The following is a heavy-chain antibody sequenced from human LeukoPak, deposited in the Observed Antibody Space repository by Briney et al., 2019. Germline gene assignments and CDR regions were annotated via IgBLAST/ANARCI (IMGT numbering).Heavy chain of an antibody. Sequence: GESLKISGRGSGYSFTSYWIGGGRQMPGKGLEWMGIIYPGDSDTRYSPSFQGQVTISADKSISTAYLQWSSLKASDTAMYYCASLSGYEHSGFDYWGQGTLVTVSS. D-gene: IGHD3-22*01. CDR2: IYPGDSDT. CDR3: ASLSGYEHSGFDY. CDR1: GYSFTSYW. V-gene: IGHV5-51*01. J-gene: IGHJ4*02.